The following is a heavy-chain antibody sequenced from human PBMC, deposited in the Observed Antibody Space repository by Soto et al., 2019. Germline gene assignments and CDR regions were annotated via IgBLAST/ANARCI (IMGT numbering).Heavy chain of an antibody. J-gene: IGHJ4*02. CDR3: AKAPRGYCNSPTCVFFDY. V-gene: IGHV3-23*01. CDR2: ISDNAATT. CDR1: GFTFSNYA. Sequence: EVQLLESGGGLVQPGGSLRLSCTASGFTFSNYAMSWVRQAPGKGLEWVSAISDNAATTYYADSVKGRFTISRDNSEDTLYLQRNSLRAADTAVYFCAKAPRGYCNSPTCVFFDYWGQGILVTVSS. D-gene: IGHD2-2*01.